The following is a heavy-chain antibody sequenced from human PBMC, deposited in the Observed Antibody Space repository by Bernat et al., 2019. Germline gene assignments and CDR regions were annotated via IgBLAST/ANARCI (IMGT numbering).Heavy chain of an antibody. CDR3: ARDKDGGFAFDY. D-gene: IGHD2-15*01. J-gene: IGHJ4*02. V-gene: IGHV3-64*01. CDR1: GFSFSTYA. CDR2: LLGNGAHP. Sequence: EVELVESGGGLVQPGGSLRLSCAASGFSFSTYAMHWVRQAPRKGLEYVSSLLGNGAHPQYANSVKGRFTISRDNSKNTLYLQMGSLRPEDTAMYYCARDKDGGFAFDYWGQGTLVTVSS.